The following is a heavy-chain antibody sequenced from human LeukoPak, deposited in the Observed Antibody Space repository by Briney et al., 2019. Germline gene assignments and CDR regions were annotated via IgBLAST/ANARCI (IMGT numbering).Heavy chain of an antibody. Sequence: GGSLRLSCAASGFTVSSNYMSWVRQAPGKGLEWVSVIYSGGSTYYADSVKGRFTISRDNSKNTLYLQMNSLRAEDTAVYYCAKDYSSSWYYFDYWGQGTLVTVSS. CDR2: IYSGGST. CDR3: AKDYSSSWYYFDY. D-gene: IGHD6-13*01. J-gene: IGHJ4*02. CDR1: GFTVSSNY. V-gene: IGHV3-53*05.